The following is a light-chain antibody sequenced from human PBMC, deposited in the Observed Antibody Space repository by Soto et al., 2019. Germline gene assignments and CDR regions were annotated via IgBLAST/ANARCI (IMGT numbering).Light chain of an antibody. CDR2: EVS. J-gene: IGLJ1*01. V-gene: IGLV2-14*01. CDR3: SSYTSCSTLYV. Sequence: QSVLTQPASVSGSPGQSSTISCTGTSSDVGGYNYVSWYQQHPGKAPKLMIYEVSNRPSGVSNRFSGSKSGNTASLTISGLQAEDEADYYCSSYTSCSTLYVFGTGTKVTVL. CDR1: SSDVGGYNY.